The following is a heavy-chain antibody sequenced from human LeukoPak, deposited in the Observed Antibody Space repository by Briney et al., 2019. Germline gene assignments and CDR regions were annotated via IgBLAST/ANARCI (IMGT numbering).Heavy chain of an antibody. Sequence: LETLSLTCTVSGGSISTYYWSWIRQPAGEGLEWIGRINAGGSTNYNPSLKSRVSMSVDTSKSQFSLELSSLTAADTAVYYCARFSGSYPNYYFDYWGQGTLVTVSS. CDR2: INAGGST. CDR1: GGSISTYY. CDR3: ARFSGSYPNYYFDY. D-gene: IGHD3-10*01. J-gene: IGHJ4*02. V-gene: IGHV4-4*07.